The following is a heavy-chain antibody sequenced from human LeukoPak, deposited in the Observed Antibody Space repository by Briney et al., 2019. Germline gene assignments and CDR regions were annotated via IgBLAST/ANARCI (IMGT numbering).Heavy chain of an antibody. Sequence: SGGSLRLSCAASGLTFSTYWMSWVRQAPGKGLECVANINQNGREKFYVGSVKGRFTISRDNAKNSLYLQMNSLRAEDTAVYYCARDRKWLRTFDYWGQGTLVTVSS. CDR3: ARDRKWLRTFDY. V-gene: IGHV3-7*01. CDR1: GLTFSTYW. CDR2: INQNGREK. D-gene: IGHD6-19*01. J-gene: IGHJ4*02.